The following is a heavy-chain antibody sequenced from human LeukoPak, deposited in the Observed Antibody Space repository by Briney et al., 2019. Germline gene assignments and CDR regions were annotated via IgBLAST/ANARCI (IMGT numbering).Heavy chain of an antibody. CDR3: ARGLIGTAPGY. V-gene: IGHV3-48*01. Sequence: GGSLRLSCTASGFIFSTYSINWVRQAPGKGLEWISYISSSSSPIYYADSVKGRFTISRDNAKNSLYLQMNSLRAEDTAVYYCARGLIGTAPGYWGQGTLVTVSS. CDR1: GFIFSTYS. CDR2: ISSSSSPI. J-gene: IGHJ4*02. D-gene: IGHD1-7*01.